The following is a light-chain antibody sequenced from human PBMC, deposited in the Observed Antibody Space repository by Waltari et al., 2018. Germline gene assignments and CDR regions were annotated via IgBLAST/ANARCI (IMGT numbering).Light chain of an antibody. CDR1: QSMAYW. CDR3: QQYNNYFT. J-gene: IGKJ3*01. CDR2: QAS. Sequence: DIQMTQSPSTLSASVGDRVTITCRASQSMAYWLAWYQQKPGRPPKLLVYQASSLETGVSSRFSGSGSGTEFTLTISSLQPDDFATYYCQQYNNYFTFGPGTKVDFK. V-gene: IGKV1-5*03.